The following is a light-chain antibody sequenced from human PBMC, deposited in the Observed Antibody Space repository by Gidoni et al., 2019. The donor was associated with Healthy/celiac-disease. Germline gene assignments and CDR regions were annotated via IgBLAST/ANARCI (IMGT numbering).Light chain of an antibody. J-gene: IGKJ4*01. CDR3: QQYNNWPPVT. V-gene: IGKV3-15*01. Sequence: EIVLTQSPATLSVSPGARATRSCRASQSVSSNLAWYQQKPGQAPRRLIYGASTRATGIPARFSGSGSGTEFTLTISSLQSEDFAVYYCQQYNNWPPVTFGGGTKVEIK. CDR2: GAS. CDR1: QSVSSN.